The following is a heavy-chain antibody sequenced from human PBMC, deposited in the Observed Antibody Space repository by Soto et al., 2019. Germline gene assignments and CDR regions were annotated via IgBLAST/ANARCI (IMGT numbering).Heavy chain of an antibody. CDR2: ISYDGSNK. CDR3: ARDGSGNRRDYYYYYGMDV. D-gene: IGHD3-10*01. Sequence: PGGSLRLSCAASGFTFSSYGMHWVRQAPGKGLEWVAVISYDGSNKYYADSVKGRFTISRDNSRNTLYLQMNSLRAEDTAVYYCARDGSGNRRDYYYYYGMDVWGQGTTVTVSS. J-gene: IGHJ6*02. CDR1: GFTFSSYG. V-gene: IGHV3-30*03.